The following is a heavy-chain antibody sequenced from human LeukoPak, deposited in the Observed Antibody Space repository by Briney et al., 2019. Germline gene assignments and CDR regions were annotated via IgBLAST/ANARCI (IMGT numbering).Heavy chain of an antibody. J-gene: IGHJ4*02. D-gene: IGHD5-18*01. CDR2: INTNTGNP. CDR1: GYTFTSYA. V-gene: IGHV7-4-1*02. CDR3: ARDPQYSSREDFDY. Sequence: ASVKVSCKASGYTFTSYAMNWVRQAPGQGLEWMGRINTNTGNPTYAQGFTGRFVFSLDTSVSTAYPQISSLKAEDTAVYYCARDPQYSSREDFDYWGQGTLVTVSS.